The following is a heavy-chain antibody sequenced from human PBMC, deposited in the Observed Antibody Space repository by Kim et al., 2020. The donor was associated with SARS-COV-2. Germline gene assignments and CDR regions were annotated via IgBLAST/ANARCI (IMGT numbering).Heavy chain of an antibody. V-gene: IGHV4-34*01. CDR2: INHSGST. J-gene: IGHJ4*02. Sequence: SETLSLTCAVYGGSFSGYYWSWIRQPPGKGLEWIGEINHSGSTNYNPSLKSRVTISVDTSKNQFSLKLSSVTAADTAVYYCARGRHKPLERKLVLFDYWGQGTLVTVSS. D-gene: IGHD6-6*01. CDR3: ARGRHKPLERKLVLFDY. CDR1: GGSFSGYY.